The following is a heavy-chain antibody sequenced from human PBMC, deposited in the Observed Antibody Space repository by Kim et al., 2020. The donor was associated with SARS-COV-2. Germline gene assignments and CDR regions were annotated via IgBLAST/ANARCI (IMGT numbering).Heavy chain of an antibody. CDR3: ARDLFSSGWDFDY. D-gene: IGHD6-19*01. V-gene: IGHV1-3*01. CDR1: GYTFTSYA. CDR2: INAGNGNT. Sequence: ASVKVSCKASGYTFTSYAMHWVRQAPGQRLEWMGWINAGNGNTEYSQKLQGRVTITRDTSASTAYMELSSLRSEDTAVYYCARDLFSSGWDFDYWGQGTLVTVSS. J-gene: IGHJ4*02.